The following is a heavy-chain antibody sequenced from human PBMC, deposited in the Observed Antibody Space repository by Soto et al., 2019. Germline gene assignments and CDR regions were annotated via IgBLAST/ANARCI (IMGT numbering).Heavy chain of an antibody. CDR3: ARSYDSSGYKYYFDY. Sequence: SCAASLVTFSSYAMHWVRQAPGKGLEWVAVISYDGSNKYYADSVKGRFTISRDNSKNTLYLQMNSLRAEDTAVYYCARSYDSSGYKYYFDYWGQGTLVTVSS. CDR1: LVTFSSYA. V-gene: IGHV3-30-3*01. CDR2: ISYDGSNK. D-gene: IGHD3-22*01. J-gene: IGHJ4*02.